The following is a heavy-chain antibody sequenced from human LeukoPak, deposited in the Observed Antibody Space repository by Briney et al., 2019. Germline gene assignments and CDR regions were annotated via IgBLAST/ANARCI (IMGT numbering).Heavy chain of an antibody. V-gene: IGHV1-2*02. CDR3: AREGPIVGATHLVDY. J-gene: IGHJ4*02. CDR2: INPNSGGT. D-gene: IGHD1-26*01. Sequence: ASVKVSCKAYGYTFTDHYMHWVRHAPGQGLGWMGWINPNSGGTNYAQRFQGRVTMTRDTSISTAYMELSRLRSDDTAVYYCAREGPIVGATHLVDYWGQGTLVTVSS. CDR1: GYTFTDHY.